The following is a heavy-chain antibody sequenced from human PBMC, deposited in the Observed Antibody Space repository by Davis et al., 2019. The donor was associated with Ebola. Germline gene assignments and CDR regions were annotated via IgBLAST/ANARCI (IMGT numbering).Heavy chain of an antibody. CDR3: ARDGPYSSSWYFDY. D-gene: IGHD6-13*01. V-gene: IGHV1-69*05. CDR1: GGTFSSYA. Sequence: AASVKVSCKASGGTFSSYAISWVRQAPGQGLEWMGGIIPIFGTANYAQKLQGRVTMTTDTSTSTAYMELRSLRSDDTAVYYCARDGPYSSSWYFDYWGQGTLVTVSS. CDR2: IIPIFGTA. J-gene: IGHJ4*02.